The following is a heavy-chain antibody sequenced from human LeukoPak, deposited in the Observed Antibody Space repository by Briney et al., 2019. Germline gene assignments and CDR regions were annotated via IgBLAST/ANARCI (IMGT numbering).Heavy chain of an antibody. V-gene: IGHV4-61*01. CDR3: AREWFGELLKGFDP. J-gene: IGHJ5*02. CDR1: GGSVSSGSYY. D-gene: IGHD3-10*01. CDR2: IYYSGST. Sequence: PSETLSLTCTVSGGSVSSGSYYWSWLRQPPGKGLEWIGYIYYSGSTNYNPSLKGRVTISVDTSKNQFSLKLSSVTAADTAVYYCAREWFGELLKGFDPWGQGTLVTVSS.